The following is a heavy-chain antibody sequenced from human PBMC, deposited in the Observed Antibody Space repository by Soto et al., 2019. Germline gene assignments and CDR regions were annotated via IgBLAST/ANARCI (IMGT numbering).Heavy chain of an antibody. J-gene: IGHJ6*02. CDR2: IVVGSGNT. CDR1: GFTFTSSA. CDR3: AADRPSHGLYYYYYGMDV. Sequence: RASVKVSCKASGFTFTSSAVQWVRQARGQRLEWIGWIVVGSGNTNYAQKFQERVTITRDMSTSTAYMELSSLRSEDTAVYYCAADRPSHGLYYYYYGMDVWGQGTTVTVSS. D-gene: IGHD6-6*01. V-gene: IGHV1-58*01.